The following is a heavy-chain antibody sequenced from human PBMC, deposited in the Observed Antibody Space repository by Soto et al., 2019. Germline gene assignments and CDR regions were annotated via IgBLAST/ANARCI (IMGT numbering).Heavy chain of an antibody. CDR2: ISGSGGST. V-gene: IGHV3-23*01. Sequence: GGSLRLSCAASGFTFSSYAMSWVRQAPGKGLEWVSAISGSGGSTYYADSVKGRFTISRDNSKTTLYLQMNSLRAEDTAVYYCAKDQLDFGVVISYYFDYWGQGTLVTVSS. CDR3: AKDQLDFGVVISYYFDY. J-gene: IGHJ4*02. CDR1: GFTFSSYA. D-gene: IGHD3-3*01.